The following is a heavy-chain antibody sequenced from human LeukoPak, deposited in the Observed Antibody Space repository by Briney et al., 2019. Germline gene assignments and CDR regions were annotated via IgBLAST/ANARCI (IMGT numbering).Heavy chain of an antibody. CDR1: GFTFSSYA. J-gene: IGHJ5*02. V-gene: IGHV3-23*01. CDR2: ISGSGGST. D-gene: IGHD7-27*01. Sequence: GGSLRLSCAASGFTFSSYAMSWVRQAPGKGLEWVSAISGSGGSTYYADSVKGRFTISRDNSKNTLYLQMNSLRAEDTAVYYCAKDLTRKLGIGNWFDPWGQGTLVTVSS. CDR3: AKDLTRKLGIGNWFDP.